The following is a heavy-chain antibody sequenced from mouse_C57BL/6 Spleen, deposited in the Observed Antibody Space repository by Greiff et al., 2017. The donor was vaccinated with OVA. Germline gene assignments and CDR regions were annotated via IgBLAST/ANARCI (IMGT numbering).Heavy chain of an antibody. CDR2: IDPSDSYT. D-gene: IGHD1-1*01. CDR3: ARYYGSSPLGY. Sequence: VQLQQPGAELVMPGASVKLSCKASGYTFTSYWMHWVKQRPGQGLEWIGEIDPSDSYTNYNQKFKGKSTLTVDKSSSTAYMQLSSLTSEDSAVYYCARYYGSSPLGYWGQGTTLTVSS. V-gene: IGHV1-69*01. J-gene: IGHJ2*01. CDR1: GYTFTSYW.